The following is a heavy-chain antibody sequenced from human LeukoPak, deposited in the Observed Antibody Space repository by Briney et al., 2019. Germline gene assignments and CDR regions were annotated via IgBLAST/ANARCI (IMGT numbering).Heavy chain of an antibody. D-gene: IGHD5-18*01. CDR1: GGSVTDYY. CDR2: IYYTGT. Sequence: PSETLSLTCTVSGGSVTDYYWSWIRQSPGKGLEWIGYIYYTGTSYNPSLKSRVTISADTSKNQFSLKLISVTAADTAVYYCARRDTAMVIDYWGQGTLVTVSS. J-gene: IGHJ4*02. V-gene: IGHV4-59*02. CDR3: ARRDTAMVIDY.